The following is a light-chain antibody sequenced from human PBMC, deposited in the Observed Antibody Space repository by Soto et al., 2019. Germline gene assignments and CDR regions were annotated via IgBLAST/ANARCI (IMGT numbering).Light chain of an antibody. CDR3: SSYAGNNIGL. CDR1: SSDVGNYNY. V-gene: IGLV2-8*01. Sequence: QSALTQPPSASGSPGQSVTISCTGTSSDVGNYNYVSWYQQHPGKAPKLMIYEVSKRPSGVPDRFSGSKSGNTASLTVSGLQAEDEADYFCSSYAGNNIGLFGGGTKVTVL. CDR2: EVS. J-gene: IGLJ2*01.